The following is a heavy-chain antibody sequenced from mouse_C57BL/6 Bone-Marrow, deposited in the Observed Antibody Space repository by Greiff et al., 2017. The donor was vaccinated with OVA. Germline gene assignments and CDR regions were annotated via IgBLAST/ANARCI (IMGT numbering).Heavy chain of an antibody. CDR1: GYTFTTYP. CDR2: FHPYNDDT. Sequence: VKLMESGAELVKPGASVKLSCKASGYTFTTYPIEWMKQNHGKSLEWIGNFHPYNDDTKYNEKFKGKATLTVEKSSSTVYLELSRLTSDDSAVYYCARGGSSYWYFDVWGTGTTVTVSS. J-gene: IGHJ1*03. CDR3: ARGGSSYWYFDV. V-gene: IGHV1-47*01. D-gene: IGHD1-1*01.